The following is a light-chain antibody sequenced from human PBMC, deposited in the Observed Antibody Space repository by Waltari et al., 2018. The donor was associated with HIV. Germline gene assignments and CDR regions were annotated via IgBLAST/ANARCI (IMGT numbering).Light chain of an antibody. J-gene: IGKJ1*01. CDR1: QAIGTS. V-gene: IGKV1-9*01. Sequence: DVQLTQSPSFLSASVGDIVTITCRASQAIGTSLAWYQQKPGKAPNLLISDASTLQSGIPSRFSGDGSGTEFTLTISSLQAEDFATYYCQQLNSYPRTFGQGTKVDFK. CDR2: DAS. CDR3: QQLNSYPRT.